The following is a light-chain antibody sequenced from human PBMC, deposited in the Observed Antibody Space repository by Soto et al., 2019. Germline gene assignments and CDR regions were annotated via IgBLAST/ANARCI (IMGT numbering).Light chain of an antibody. CDR1: SSDVGSYNL. CDR2: EGS. Sequence: QSALTQSASVSGSPGQSITISCTGTSSDVGSYNLVSWYQQHPGKAPKLMIYEGSKRPSGVSNRFSGSKSGNTASLTVSGLQAEDEADYYCCSYAGTSIFYVFGSGTKLTVL. J-gene: IGLJ1*01. CDR3: CSYAGTSIFYV. V-gene: IGLV2-23*01.